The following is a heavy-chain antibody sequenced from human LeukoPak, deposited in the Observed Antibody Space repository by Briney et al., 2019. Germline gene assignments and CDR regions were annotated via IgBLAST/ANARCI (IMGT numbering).Heavy chain of an antibody. Sequence: SVKVSCKASEGTFSSYAISWVRQAPGQGLEWMGRIIPILGIANYAQKFQGRVTITADKSTSTAYMELSSLRSEDTAVYYCARALPYCSSTSCHPGAEYFQHWGQGTLVTVSS. CDR2: IIPILGIA. J-gene: IGHJ1*01. CDR1: EGTFSSYA. CDR3: ARALPYCSSTSCHPGAEYFQH. D-gene: IGHD2-2*01. V-gene: IGHV1-69*04.